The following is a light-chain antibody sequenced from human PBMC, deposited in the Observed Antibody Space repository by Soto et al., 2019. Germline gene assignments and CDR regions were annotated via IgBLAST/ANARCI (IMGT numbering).Light chain of an antibody. CDR1: QSVRSNY. V-gene: IGKV3-20*01. J-gene: IGKJ5*01. CDR3: QQYGSAPLT. Sequence: EIVLTQSPGTLSLSPGERATLSCRASQSVRSNYLAWYQQKPGQAPRLLIYGVSSRATGIPDRFSGSGSGTDFTLAISRLEPEDFAVYYCQQYGSAPLTFGGETRLEIK. CDR2: GVS.